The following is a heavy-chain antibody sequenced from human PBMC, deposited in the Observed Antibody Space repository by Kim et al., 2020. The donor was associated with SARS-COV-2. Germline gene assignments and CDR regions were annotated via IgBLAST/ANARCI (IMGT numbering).Heavy chain of an antibody. CDR3: AKDLVGTMVRGVEEYYYYGMVV. Sequence: GGSLRLSCAASGFTFSSYGMHWVRQAPGKGLEWVAVVSYDGSNKYYADSVKGRFTISRDNSKNTLYLQMNSLRAEDTAVYYCAKDLVGTMVRGVEEYYYYGMVVWGQGTTGTVSS. CDR2: VSYDGSNK. D-gene: IGHD3-10*01. J-gene: IGHJ6*01. V-gene: IGHV3-30*18. CDR1: GFTFSSYG.